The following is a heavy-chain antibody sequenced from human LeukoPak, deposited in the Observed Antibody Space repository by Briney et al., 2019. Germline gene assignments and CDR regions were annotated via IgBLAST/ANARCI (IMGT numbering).Heavy chain of an antibody. CDR1: GFTFSSYE. J-gene: IGHJ4*02. Sequence: GGSLRLSCAASGFTFSSYEMNWVRQAPGKGLEWISYVSGSGAEIHYGDSVKGRFTISRDNPKSSLYLQMNSLRAEDTAIYYCATKVPGNSHFSSWGQGTLVTVSS. D-gene: IGHD4-23*01. CDR3: ATKVPGNSHFSS. V-gene: IGHV3-48*03. CDR2: VSGSGAEI.